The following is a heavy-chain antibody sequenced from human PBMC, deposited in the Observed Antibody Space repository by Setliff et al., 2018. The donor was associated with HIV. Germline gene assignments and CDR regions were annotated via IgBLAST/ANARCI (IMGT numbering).Heavy chain of an antibody. CDR3: ARARKSGSYLFDY. D-gene: IGHD1-26*01. CDR1: GGTFSSYA. CDR2: IIPILGIA. V-gene: IGHV1-69*10. J-gene: IGHJ4*02. Sequence: ASVKVSCKASGGTFSSYAISWVRQDPGHGLEWMGGIIPILGIANYAQKFQGRVTITADKSTSTAYMELSSLRSEDTAVYYCARARKSGSYLFDYWGQGTLVTVSS.